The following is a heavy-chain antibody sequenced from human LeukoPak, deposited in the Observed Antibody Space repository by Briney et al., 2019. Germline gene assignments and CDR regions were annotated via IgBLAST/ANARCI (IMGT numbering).Heavy chain of an antibody. D-gene: IGHD3-22*01. J-gene: IGHJ4*02. V-gene: IGHV1-46*01. Sequence: ASVKVSCKASGYTFTRTYMHWLRQAPGQGLEWMGIINLGGGSTSYAQKFQGRVTMTRDTSTSIVYMELGSLRPEDTAVYYCARVTGVGGYYFDYWGQGTMVSVSS. CDR2: INLGGGST. CDR3: ARVTGVGGYYFDY. CDR1: GYTFTRTY.